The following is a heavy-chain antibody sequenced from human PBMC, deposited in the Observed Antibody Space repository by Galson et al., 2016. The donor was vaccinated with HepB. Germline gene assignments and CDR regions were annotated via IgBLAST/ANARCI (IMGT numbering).Heavy chain of an antibody. J-gene: IGHJ5*02. Sequence: SVKVSCKASGGTFSSNAINWVRQAPGKGLEWMGGFEPEDGETIYAQKFQGRVTVTEDASTDTAYMELSSLSSDDTAVYYCAVGAMATWGQGTLVTVSS. CDR3: AVGAMAT. CDR2: FEPEDGET. CDR1: GGTFSSNA. V-gene: IGHV1-24*01. D-gene: IGHD1-26*01.